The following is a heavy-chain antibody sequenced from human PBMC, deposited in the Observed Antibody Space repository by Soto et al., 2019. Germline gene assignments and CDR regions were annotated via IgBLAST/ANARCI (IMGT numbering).Heavy chain of an antibody. J-gene: IGHJ3*02. Sequence: EVQLVESGGGLVKPGWSLRLSCAASGFTFSNAWMSWVRQAPGKGLEWVGRIKSKTDGGTTDYAAPVKGRFTISSDDSKNTRYLQMNSLKTEGTAVYYCTTLKYYDFWSGYGPEAFDIWGQGTMVTVSS. CDR3: TTLKYYDFWSGYGPEAFDI. CDR1: GFTFSNAW. CDR2: IKSKTDGGTT. D-gene: IGHD3-3*01. V-gene: IGHV3-15*01.